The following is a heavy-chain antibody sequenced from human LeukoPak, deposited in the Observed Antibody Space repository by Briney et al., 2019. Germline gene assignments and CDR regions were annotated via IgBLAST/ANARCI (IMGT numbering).Heavy chain of an antibody. CDR2: IYYSGST. J-gene: IGHJ4*02. D-gene: IGHD4-17*01. Sequence: SRNPSLTCTVSGGSISSGGYYWSWIRQHPGKGLEWIGYIYYSGSTYYNPSLKSRVTMSVDTSENQFSLKLSSVTAADTAVYYCATTVGSYFDYWSQGTLVTVAS. CDR1: GGSISSGGYY. V-gene: IGHV4-31*03. CDR3: ATTVGSYFDY.